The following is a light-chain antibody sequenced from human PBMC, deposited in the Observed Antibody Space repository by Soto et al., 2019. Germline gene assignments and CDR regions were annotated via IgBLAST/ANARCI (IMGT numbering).Light chain of an antibody. CDR2: GAS. Sequence: VLTQSPGPLSLSPGERATLSCRASQSVSSSYLAWYQQKPGQAPRLLIYGASNRATGIPDRFSGSGSGTDFPLTISRLEPEDFAVYYCQQYGSSGTFGQGTKVDIK. V-gene: IGKV3-20*01. CDR3: QQYGSSGT. CDR1: QSVSSSY. J-gene: IGKJ1*01.